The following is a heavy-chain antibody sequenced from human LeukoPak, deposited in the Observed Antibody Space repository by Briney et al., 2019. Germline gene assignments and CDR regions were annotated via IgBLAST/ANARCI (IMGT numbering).Heavy chain of an antibody. CDR2: ISGTTDST. CDR1: GFTFSTYS. V-gene: IGHV3-23*01. D-gene: IGHD6-19*01. J-gene: IGHJ4*02. Sequence: GGSLRLSCAASGFTFSTYSMKWVRQAPGKGLEWVSGISGTTDSTNYADSVKGRFTISRDNSKNTLYLQMNSLRVEDTAVYYCAKRPGSSGWYYFDYWGQGTLVTVSS. CDR3: AKRPGSSGWYYFDY.